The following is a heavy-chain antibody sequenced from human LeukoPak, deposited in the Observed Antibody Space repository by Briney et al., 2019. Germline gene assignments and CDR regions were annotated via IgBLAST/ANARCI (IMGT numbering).Heavy chain of an antibody. CDR2: INHSGST. J-gene: IGHJ4*02. Sequence: SETLSLTCAVYGGSFSGYYWSWIREPPGKGLEWIGEINHSGSTNYNPSLKSRVTISVDTSKNQFSLKLSSVTAADTAVYYCARGRTVDYWGQGTLVTVSS. V-gene: IGHV4-34*01. CDR1: GGSFSGYY. CDR3: ARGRTVDY.